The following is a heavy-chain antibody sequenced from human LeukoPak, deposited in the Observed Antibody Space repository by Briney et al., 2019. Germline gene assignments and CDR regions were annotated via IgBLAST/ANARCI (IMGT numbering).Heavy chain of an antibody. J-gene: IGHJ2*01. D-gene: IGHD7-27*01. V-gene: IGHV4-34*01. CDR3: ARGYWGLMRYFDL. CDR2: INHSGST. CDR1: GGSFSGYD. Sequence: SETLSLTCAVYGGSFSGYDWSWIRQPPGKGLEWIGEINHSGSTNYNPSLKSRVTISVDTSKNQFSLKLSSVTAADTAVYYCARGYWGLMRYFDLWGRGTLVTVSS.